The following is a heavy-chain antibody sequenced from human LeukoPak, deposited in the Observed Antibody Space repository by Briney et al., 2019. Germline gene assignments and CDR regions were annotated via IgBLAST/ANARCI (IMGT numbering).Heavy chain of an antibody. V-gene: IGHV3-53*05. Sequence: GGSLRLSCAASEFPVSSNYMTWVRQAPGKGLEWVSVIYSGGSTYYADSVKGRFTISRDDSKNTLYLQMNSLRAEDTAVYYCAKPDSIAAAGTFEAFDIWGQGTMVTVSS. CDR3: AKPDSIAAAGTFEAFDI. CDR2: IYSGGST. CDR1: EFPVSSNY. D-gene: IGHD6-13*01. J-gene: IGHJ3*02.